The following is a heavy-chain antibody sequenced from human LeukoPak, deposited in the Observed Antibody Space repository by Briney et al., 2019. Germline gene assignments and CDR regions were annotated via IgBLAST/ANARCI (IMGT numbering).Heavy chain of an antibody. D-gene: IGHD3-10*01. CDR1: RFTFSSYW. CDR2: IKDKSDGGTI. V-gene: IGHV3-15*01. Sequence: GGSLRLSCATSRFTFSSYWMTWVRQAPGKGLEWIGRIKDKSDGGTIDYAAPVKGRFSISRDDSGNTLYLQMNSLKTEDTAVYYCATLRETYYKLGGPYYFDYWGQGTLVTVSS. J-gene: IGHJ4*02. CDR3: ATLRETYYKLGGPYYFDY.